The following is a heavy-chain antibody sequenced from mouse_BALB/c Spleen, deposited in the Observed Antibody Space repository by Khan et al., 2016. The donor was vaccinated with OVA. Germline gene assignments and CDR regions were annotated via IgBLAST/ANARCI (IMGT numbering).Heavy chain of an antibody. CDR2: ISSGGDYT. D-gene: IGHD4-1*01. CDR1: GFIFSSYS. J-gene: IGHJ3*01. CDR3: ARHLTGSFAY. V-gene: IGHV5-6*01. Sequence: EVQGVESGGDLVKPGGSLKLSCAASGFIFSSYSMSWVRQTPDKRLEWVATISSGGDYTYYPDNVKGRFTISRDNAKNTLYLQMSSLKSEDTAMYYCARHLTGSFAYWGQGTLVTVSA.